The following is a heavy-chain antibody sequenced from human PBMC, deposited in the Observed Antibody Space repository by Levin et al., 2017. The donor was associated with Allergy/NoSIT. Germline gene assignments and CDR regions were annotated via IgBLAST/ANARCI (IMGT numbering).Heavy chain of an antibody. Sequence: PGGSLRLSCAASGFTFSNYAMSWVRQAPGKGLEWVSGISGSGGSTYYADSVKGRFTISRDNSKNTLYLQMNSLRGEDTAIYYCAKDLSSSWYSTYDYWGQGTSVTVSS. CDR2: ISGSGGST. V-gene: IGHV3-23*01. J-gene: IGHJ4*02. D-gene: IGHD6-13*01. CDR1: GFTFSNYA. CDR3: AKDLSSSWYSTYDY.